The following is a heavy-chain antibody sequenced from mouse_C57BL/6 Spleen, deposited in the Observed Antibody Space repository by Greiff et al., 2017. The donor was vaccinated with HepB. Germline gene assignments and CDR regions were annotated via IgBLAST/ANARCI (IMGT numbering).Heavy chain of an antibody. Sequence: QVQLQQSGAELVRPGTSVKMSCKASGYTFTNYWIGWAKQRPGHGLEWIGDIYPGGGYTNYNEKFKGKATMTADKSTSTAYMQFSSLTSEDSAIYYCGRWDYGSSHWYFDVWGTGTTGTVSS. J-gene: IGHJ1*03. D-gene: IGHD1-1*01. CDR1: GYTFTNYW. V-gene: IGHV1-63*01. CDR3: GRWDYGSSHWYFDV. CDR2: IYPGGGYT.